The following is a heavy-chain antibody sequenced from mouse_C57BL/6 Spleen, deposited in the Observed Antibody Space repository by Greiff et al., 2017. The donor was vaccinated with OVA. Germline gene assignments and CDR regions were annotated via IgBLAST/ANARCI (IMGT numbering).Heavy chain of an antibody. J-gene: IGHJ3*01. Sequence: QVQLQQSGPGLVAPSQSLSITCTVSGFSLTSYGVDWVRQSPGKGLEWLGVIWGVGSTNYNSALKSRLSISKDNSKSQVFLKMNSLQTDDTAMYYCASGSSRFAYWGQGTLVTVSA. V-gene: IGHV2-6*01. CDR3: ASGSSRFAY. CDR1: GFSLTSYG. CDR2: IWGVGST. D-gene: IGHD3-2*02.